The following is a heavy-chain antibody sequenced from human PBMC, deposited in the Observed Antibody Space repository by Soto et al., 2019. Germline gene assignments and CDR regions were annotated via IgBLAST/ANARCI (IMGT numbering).Heavy chain of an antibody. CDR3: ARVVYYDSSGYYFGTPYYFDY. D-gene: IGHD3-22*01. Sequence: SETLSLTCTVSGGSISSGGYYWSWIRQHPGKGLEWIGYIYYSGSTSYNPSLKSRVTISVDTSKNQCSLKLSSVTAADTAVYYCARVVYYDSSGYYFGTPYYFDYWGQGTLVTVSS. CDR1: GGSISSGGYY. J-gene: IGHJ4*02. V-gene: IGHV4-31*03. CDR2: IYYSGST.